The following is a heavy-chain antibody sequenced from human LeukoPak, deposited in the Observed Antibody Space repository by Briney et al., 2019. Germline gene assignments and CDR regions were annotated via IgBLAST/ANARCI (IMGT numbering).Heavy chain of an antibody. D-gene: IGHD3-3*01. CDR3: ARVLIGNYDFWSGLFDN. CDR1: GGSISSYY. V-gene: IGHV4-59*01. Sequence: PSETLSLTCTVSGGSISSYYWSWIRQPPGKGLEWIGYIYYSGSTNYNPSLKSRVTISVDTSKNQFSLKLSSVTAADTAVYYCARVLIGNYDFWSGLFDNWGQGTLVTVSS. CDR2: IYYSGST. J-gene: IGHJ4*02.